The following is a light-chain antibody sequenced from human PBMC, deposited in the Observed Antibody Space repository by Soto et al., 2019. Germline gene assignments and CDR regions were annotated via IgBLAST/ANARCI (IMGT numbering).Light chain of an antibody. V-gene: IGKV3-15*01. Sequence: EIVMTQSPATLSVSPGERATLSRRASQSVSSNLVWYQQKPGQAPRLLIYDASTRATGIPARFSGSGSGTELTLTISSLQSEDFAVYYCQQYNNWPRTFGQGTKVDIK. J-gene: IGKJ1*01. CDR1: QSVSSN. CDR3: QQYNNWPRT. CDR2: DAS.